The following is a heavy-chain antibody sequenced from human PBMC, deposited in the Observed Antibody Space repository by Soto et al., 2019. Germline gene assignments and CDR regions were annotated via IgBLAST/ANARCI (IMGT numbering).Heavy chain of an antibody. Sequence: EVQLLESGGGLVNPGGSLRLSCAASGFTFAIYAMSWVRQAPGKGLEWVSTIGGSGGGTSYANFVRGRFTISRDNAKNSLYLQMNSLRAEDTAVYYCARTSSIKRLHYYDKRYFDLWGRGTLVTVSS. CDR1: GFTFAIYA. V-gene: IGHV3-23*01. J-gene: IGHJ2*01. CDR3: ARTSSIKRLHYYDKRYFDL. CDR2: IGGSGGGT. D-gene: IGHD3-22*01.